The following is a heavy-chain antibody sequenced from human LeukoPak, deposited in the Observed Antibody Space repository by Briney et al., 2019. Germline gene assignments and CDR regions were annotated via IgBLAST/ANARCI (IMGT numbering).Heavy chain of an antibody. J-gene: IGHJ5*02. CDR3: ARKVSAARANGWFDP. CDR1: GYSISSGYY. D-gene: IGHD6-13*01. Sequence: SETLSLTCAVSGYSISSGYYWGWIRQPPGKGLEWIGSIYHSGSTYYNPSLKSRVTISVDTSKNQFSLKPSSVTAADTAVYYCARKVSAARANGWFDPWGQGTLVTVSS. V-gene: IGHV4-38-2*01. CDR2: IYHSGST.